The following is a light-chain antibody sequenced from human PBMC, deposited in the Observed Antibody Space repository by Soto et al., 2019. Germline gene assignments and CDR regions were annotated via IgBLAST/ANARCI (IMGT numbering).Light chain of an antibody. CDR1: QSVSGN. CDR3: QQYNNWLFT. CDR2: GAS. J-gene: IGKJ4*01. V-gene: IGKV3-15*01. Sequence: EIVMTQSPATLSVSPGERVTLSCRASQSVSGNLAWYQQEPGQAPRLLIYGASTRATGIPARFSGSGSGTEFTLTISSLQSEDLAVYYCQQYNNWLFTFGGGTRVEIK.